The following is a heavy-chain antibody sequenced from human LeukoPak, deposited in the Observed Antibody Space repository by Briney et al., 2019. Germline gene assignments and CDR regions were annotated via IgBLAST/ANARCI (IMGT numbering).Heavy chain of an antibody. Sequence: ASVKVSCKASGYTFTGYYIHWLRQAPGQGLEWMGWINPNSGGTDYAQKFQGRVTMTTDTSTSTAYMELRSLRSDDTAVYYCAREPERTYWAAGRYSFDYWGQGTLVTVSS. CDR1: GYTFTGYY. CDR2: INPNSGGT. J-gene: IGHJ4*02. V-gene: IGHV1-2*02. CDR3: AREPERTYWAAGRYSFDY. D-gene: IGHD6-13*01.